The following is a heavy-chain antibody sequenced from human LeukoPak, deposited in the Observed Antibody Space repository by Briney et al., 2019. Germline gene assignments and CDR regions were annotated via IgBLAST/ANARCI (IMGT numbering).Heavy chain of an antibody. CDR3: ARGDSVGYCSSTSCRTDYFDY. D-gene: IGHD2-2*01. V-gene: IGHV3-66*02. CDR2: IYSGGNT. CDR1: GFTVSSNY. Sequence: GGSLRLSCAASGFTVSSNYMSWVRQAPGKGLEWVSVIYSGGNTYYADSVKGRFTISRDNSKNTLYLQMNSRRAEDTAVYYCARGDSVGYCSSTSCRTDYFDYWGQGTLVTVSS. J-gene: IGHJ4*02.